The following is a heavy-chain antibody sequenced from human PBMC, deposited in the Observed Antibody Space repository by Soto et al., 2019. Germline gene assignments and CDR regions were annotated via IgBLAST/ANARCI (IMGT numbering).Heavy chain of an antibody. CDR1: GYSFTRFG. CDR3: ARDPQYRTSPQVFDY. J-gene: IGHJ4*02. D-gene: IGHD6-6*01. CDR2: ISTYNGNT. V-gene: IGHV1-18*01. Sequence: QVQLLQSGAEVKKPGASVRVSCKASGYSFTRFGISWVRQAPGQGLEWVGRISTYNGNTKYAQKLQGRVTVSTDTSTSTAYIELRSLRSDDTAVYYCARDPQYRTSPQVFDYWGQGTLLTVSS.